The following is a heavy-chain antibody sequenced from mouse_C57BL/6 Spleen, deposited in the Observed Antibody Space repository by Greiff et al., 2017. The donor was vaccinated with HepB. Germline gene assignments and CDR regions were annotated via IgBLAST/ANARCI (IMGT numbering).Heavy chain of an antibody. CDR2: INPNNGGT. J-gene: IGHJ4*01. V-gene: IGHV1-26*01. CDR3: ARSGRLRGAMDY. CDR1: GYTFTDYY. Sequence: EVQLQQSGPELVKPGASVKISCKASGYTFTDYYMNWVKQSHGKSLEWIGDINPNNGGTSYNQKFKGKATLTVDKSSSTAYMELRSLTSEDSAVYYCARSGRLRGAMDYWGQGTSVTVSS.